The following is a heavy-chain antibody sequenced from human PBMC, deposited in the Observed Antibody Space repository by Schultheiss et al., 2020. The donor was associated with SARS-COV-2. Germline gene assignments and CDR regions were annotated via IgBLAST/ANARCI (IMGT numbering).Heavy chain of an antibody. V-gene: IGHV3-30*18. D-gene: IGHD1-26*01. CDR1: GFTFSSYG. J-gene: IGHJ5*02. CDR2: ISYDGSNK. Sequence: GGSLRLSCAASGFTFSSYGMHWVRQAPGKGLEWVAVISYDGSNKYYADSVKGRFTISRDNSKNTLYLQMNSLRAEDTAVYYCAKGLRGGSYEGWFDPWGQGTLVTVSS. CDR3: AKGLRGGSYEGWFDP.